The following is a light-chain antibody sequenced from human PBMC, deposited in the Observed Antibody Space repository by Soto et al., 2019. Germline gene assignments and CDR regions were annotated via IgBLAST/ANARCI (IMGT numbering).Light chain of an antibody. CDR1: QSISSW. J-gene: IGKJ1*01. Sequence: DIQMTQSPSTLSASVGDRVTITCRASQSISSWLAWYQQKPGKAPKLLIYKASSLESGVPSRFSGSGSVTEFTLNISSLQPYDFATYYCQQYNSYETFGQGTKVEIK. CDR3: QQYNSYET. V-gene: IGKV1-5*03. CDR2: KAS.